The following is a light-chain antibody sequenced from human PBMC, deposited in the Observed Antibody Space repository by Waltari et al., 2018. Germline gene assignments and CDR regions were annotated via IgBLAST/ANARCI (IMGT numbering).Light chain of an antibody. J-gene: IGLJ3*02. V-gene: IGLV1-44*01. CDR3: VAWDDTLSGMV. CDR2: SNG. Sequence: QSVLTQPPSASGTPRQRVTISCSGSSSNIGGNIVNWYRQVPGTAPKLLIHSNGLRPSGVPDRFSGSKSGTSASLAISGLQSEDEADYYCVAWDDTLSGMVFGGGTKLTVL. CDR1: SSNIGGNI.